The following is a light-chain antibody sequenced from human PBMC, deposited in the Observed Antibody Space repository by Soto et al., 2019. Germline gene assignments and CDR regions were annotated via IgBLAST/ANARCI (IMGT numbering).Light chain of an antibody. CDR1: NSNIGSNP. CDR3: GGWDDSLSGPV. J-gene: IGLJ2*01. CDR2: RNN. V-gene: IGLV1-47*01. Sequence: QSVLTQPPSASGTPGQRVTISCSGSNSNIGSNPVHWYQQFPGTAPKVLIQRNNQRPSGVPARFSGSKSGTSASLAISGLRSEDEADYYCGGWDDSLSGPVFGGGTKLTVL.